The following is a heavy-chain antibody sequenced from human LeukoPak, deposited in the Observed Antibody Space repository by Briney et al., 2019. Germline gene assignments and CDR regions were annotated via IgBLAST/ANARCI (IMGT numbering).Heavy chain of an antibody. CDR3: ARDREDIVVVVAAETDAFDI. CDR1: GYTFTGYY. Sequence: ASAKVSCKASGYTFTGYYMHWVRQAPGQGGEWMGLINPSGGSTSYAQKFQGRVTMTRDTSTSTVYMELSSLRSEDTAVYYCARDREDIVVVVAAETDAFDIWGQGTMVTVSS. J-gene: IGHJ3*02. D-gene: IGHD2-15*01. V-gene: IGHV1-46*01. CDR2: INPSGGST.